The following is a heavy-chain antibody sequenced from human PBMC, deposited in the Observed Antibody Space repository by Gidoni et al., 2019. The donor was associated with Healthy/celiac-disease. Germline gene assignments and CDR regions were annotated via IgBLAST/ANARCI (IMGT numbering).Heavy chain of an antibody. CDR2: IYYSGST. V-gene: IGHV4-30-4*01. CDR3: ARVQGSYGYRYYYYYMDV. CDR1: GGSISSGDYY. J-gene: IGHJ6*03. Sequence: QVQLQESGPGLVKPSQTLSLPCTVSGGSISSGDYYWSWIRQPPGKGLEWIGYIYYSGSTYYNPSLKSRVTISVDTSKNQFSLKLSSVTAADTAVYYCARVQGSYGYRYYYYYMDVWGKGTTVTVSS. D-gene: IGHD5-18*01.